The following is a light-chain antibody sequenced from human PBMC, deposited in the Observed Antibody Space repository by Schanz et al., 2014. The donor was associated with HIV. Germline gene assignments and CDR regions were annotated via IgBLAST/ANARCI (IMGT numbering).Light chain of an antibody. CDR1: SSDVGSYNL. J-gene: IGLJ3*02. V-gene: IGLV2-23*01. CDR2: EGS. Sequence: QSVLTQPASVSGSPGQSITISCTGTSSDVGSYNLVSWYQQHPGKAPKLMIYEGSKRPSGVSNRFSGSKSGNTASLTISGLQAEDEADYYCSSYEGIHNWVFGGGTKLTVL. CDR3: SSYEGIHNWV.